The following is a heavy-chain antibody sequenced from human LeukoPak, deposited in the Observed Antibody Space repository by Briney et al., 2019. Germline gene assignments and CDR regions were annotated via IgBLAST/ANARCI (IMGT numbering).Heavy chain of an antibody. V-gene: IGHV1-69*01. CDR2: IIPIFGTA. CDR1: GGTFSSYA. J-gene: IGHJ4*02. D-gene: IGHD3-22*01. Sequence: ASVKVSCKASGGTFSSYAISWVRQAPGQGLEWMGGIIPIFGTANYAQKFQGRVTITADESTSTAYMELSSLRSEDTAVCYCARLYYYDSSGAPDYWGQGTLVTVSS. CDR3: ARLYYYDSSGAPDY.